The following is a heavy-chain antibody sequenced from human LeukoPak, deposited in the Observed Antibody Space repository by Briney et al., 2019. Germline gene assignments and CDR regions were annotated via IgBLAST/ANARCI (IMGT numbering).Heavy chain of an antibody. Sequence: SETLSLTCTVSLDSTTSNFWSWVRQPPGKGLEWIGEIHRSGSPNYNPSLQSRVTISIDRSRNQIVLELSSVTAADTAVYYCAREILGGFNPGAYWGQGILATVSS. CDR2: IHRSGSP. J-gene: IGHJ4*02. V-gene: IGHV4-4*02. CDR3: AREILGGFNPGAY. CDR1: LDSTTSNF. D-gene: IGHD1-14*01.